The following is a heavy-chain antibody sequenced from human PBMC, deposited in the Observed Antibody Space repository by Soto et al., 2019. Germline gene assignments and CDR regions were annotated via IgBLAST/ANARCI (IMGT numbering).Heavy chain of an antibody. V-gene: IGHV3-53*01. CDR3: VRPLPSGQTHARDV. J-gene: IGHJ6*02. CDR1: VLPVAGSY. CDR2: IYNDGTT. D-gene: IGHD3-10*01. Sequence: WWSLRLSCLASVLPVAGSYMAWWRQAPGKGLEWASVIYNDGTTYYSQSVEGRFTISRDTSKNTLYLQMDRLRDEDTAVYYCVRPLPSGQTHARDVWGQGTTVTVSS.